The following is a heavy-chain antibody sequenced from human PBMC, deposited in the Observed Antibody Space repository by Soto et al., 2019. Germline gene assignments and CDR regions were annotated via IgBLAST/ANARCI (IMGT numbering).Heavy chain of an antibody. J-gene: IGHJ5*02. CDR3: ASGSYYLFDP. CDR2: INHSGST. V-gene: IGHV4-34*01. D-gene: IGHD1-26*01. CDR1: GGNFSCYY. Sequence: ASETLFPTCAVYGGNFSCYYWSVIRQPPGKGLEWIGEINHSGSTNYNPSLKSRVTISVDTSKNQFSLKLSSVTAADTAVYYCASGSYYLFDPWGQGTLVTVSS.